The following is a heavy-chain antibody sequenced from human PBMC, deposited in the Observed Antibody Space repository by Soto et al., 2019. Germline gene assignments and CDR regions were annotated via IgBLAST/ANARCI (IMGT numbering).Heavy chain of an antibody. CDR2: IYYSGST. CDR1: GGSISSYY. CDR3: ARGATYYDFWSGYSWFDP. J-gene: IGHJ5*02. Sequence: PSETLSLTCTVSGGSISSYYWSWIRQPPGKGLEWIGYIYYSGSTNYNPSLKSRATISVDTSKNQFSLKLSSVTAADTAVYYCARGATYYDFWSGYSWFDPWGQGTLVTVSS. V-gene: IGHV4-59*01. D-gene: IGHD3-3*01.